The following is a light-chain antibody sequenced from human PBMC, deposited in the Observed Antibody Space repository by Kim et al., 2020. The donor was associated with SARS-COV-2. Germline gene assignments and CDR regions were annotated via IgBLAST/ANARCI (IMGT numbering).Light chain of an antibody. CDR3: QQYGSLPFA. CDR1: QRGSSN. Sequence: LSPVERAPLARRASQRGSSNLAWYQQRPGQAPRLLIYGASNRATGIPDRFSGSGSGTDFTLTISRLEPEDFAVYYCQQYGSLPFAFGPGTKVDIK. CDR2: GAS. J-gene: IGKJ3*01. V-gene: IGKV3-20*01.